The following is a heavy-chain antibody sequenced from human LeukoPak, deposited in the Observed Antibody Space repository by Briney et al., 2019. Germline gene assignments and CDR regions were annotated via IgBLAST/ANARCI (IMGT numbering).Heavy chain of an antibody. CDR3: ARDYYGSGRHDD. CDR1: GFTFGSYA. J-gene: IGHJ4*02. V-gene: IGHV3-30*04. Sequence: GRSLRLSCAASGFTFGSYAMHWVRQAPGKGLEWVAVISYDGSNKYYGDSVKGRFTISRDNSKNTLYLQMNSLRAEDTAVYYCARDYYGSGRHDDWGQGTLVTVSS. CDR2: ISYDGSNK. D-gene: IGHD3-10*01.